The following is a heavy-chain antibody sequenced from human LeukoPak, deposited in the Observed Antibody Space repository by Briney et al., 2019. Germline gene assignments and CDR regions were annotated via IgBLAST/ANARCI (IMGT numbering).Heavy chain of an antibody. CDR3: ARDRYSNFKDHYFYVDV. Sequence: SETLSLTCTVSGGSLSSNSFYWNWIRQPGGKGLELIGRIHTSGSTNYNPSLKGRVTISVDTPENQFSLKLSSVTAADTAVYYCARDRYSNFKDHYFYVDVWGKGTTVTVSS. D-gene: IGHD4-11*01. CDR1: GGSLSSNSFY. CDR2: IHTSGST. J-gene: IGHJ6*03. V-gene: IGHV4-61*02.